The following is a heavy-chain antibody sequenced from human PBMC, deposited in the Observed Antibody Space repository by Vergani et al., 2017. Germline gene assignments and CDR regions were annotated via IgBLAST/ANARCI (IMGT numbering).Heavy chain of an antibody. J-gene: IGHJ3*02. CDR3: ARLGYCSSTTCRQAFDI. CDR1: GLTFSDSA. V-gene: IGHV3-72*01. D-gene: IGHD2-2*01. CDR2: TRNKANSYTT. Sequence: EVHLVESGGGLVQPGESLKLSCATSGLTFSDSAIHWVRQTSGKGLEWIGRTRNKANSYTTEYAASVKGRFTISRDDSKNSLYLQMNSLKIEDTAVYYCARLGYCSSTTCRQAFDIWGQGTMVTVS.